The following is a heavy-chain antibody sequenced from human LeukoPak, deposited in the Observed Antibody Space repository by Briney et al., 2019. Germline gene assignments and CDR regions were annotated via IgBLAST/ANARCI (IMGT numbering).Heavy chain of an antibody. D-gene: IGHD6-13*01. CDR1: GFTFSDYY. J-gene: IGHJ5*02. V-gene: IGHV3-11*01. CDR2: ISSSGSTI. CDR3: ARDRRYSSRSPWFDP. Sequence: GGSLRLSCAASGFTFSDYYMSWIRQAPGKGLEWVSYISSSGSTIYYADSVKGRFTISRDNAKNSLYLQMNSLRAEDAAVYYCARDRRYSSRSPWFDPWGQGTLVTVSS.